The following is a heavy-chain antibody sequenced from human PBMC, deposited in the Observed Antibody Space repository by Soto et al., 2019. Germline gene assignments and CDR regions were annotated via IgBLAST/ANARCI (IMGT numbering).Heavy chain of an antibody. V-gene: IGHV3-23*01. J-gene: IGHJ4*02. CDR3: AKGSIEYSASIDY. Sequence: PGESLKISCEASGFSFSSYAIIWVRQAPGKGLEWVSVISGSGGSSYFADSVKGRFTISRDNSKNMLYLEMSSLRAEDTAIYFCAKGSIEYSASIDYWGQGTLVTVYS. CDR1: GFSFSSYA. CDR2: ISGSGGSS. D-gene: IGHD4-4*01.